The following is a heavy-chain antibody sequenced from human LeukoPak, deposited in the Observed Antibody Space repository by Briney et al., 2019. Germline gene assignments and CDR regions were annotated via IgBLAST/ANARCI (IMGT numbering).Heavy chain of an antibody. CDR1: GFTFSSHG. CDR3: AKDFEMATVNYYFDY. CDR2: ISYDGSNK. J-gene: IGHJ4*02. Sequence: GGSLRLSCAASGFTFSSHGMQWVRQTPGKGLEWVAVISYDGSNKYYVDSVKGRFTISRDNSKNTLYLQMNSLRVEDTAVYYCAKDFEMATVNYYFDYWGQGTLVTVSP. D-gene: IGHD5-24*01. V-gene: IGHV3-30*18.